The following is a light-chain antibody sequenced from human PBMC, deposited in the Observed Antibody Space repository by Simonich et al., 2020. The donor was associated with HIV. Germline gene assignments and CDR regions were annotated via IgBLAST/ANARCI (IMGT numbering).Light chain of an antibody. CDR2: WAS. J-gene: IGKJ1*01. V-gene: IGKV4-1*01. CDR3: QQYYSTPRT. CDR1: QSVLYSSNNKNY. Sequence: DIVMTQSPDSLAVSLGERATNNCKTSQSVLYSSNNKNYLAWYQQKPGQPPRLLIYWASTREAGVPDRCSGSGSGTDFTLTISSLQAEDVAVYYCQQYYSTPRTFGQGTKVEIK.